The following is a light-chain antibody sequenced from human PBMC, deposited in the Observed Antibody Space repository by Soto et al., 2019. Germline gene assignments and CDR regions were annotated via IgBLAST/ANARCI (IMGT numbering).Light chain of an antibody. CDR1: QSVSSSY. Sequence: EIVLTQSPGTLSLSPGERATLSCRASQSVSSSYLAWYQQKPGQAPRLLIYGASSRATGIPDRFSGSGSGTDFTLTISRLEPEDFSVYYCQQYGSTSGSTFGQGTKLELK. J-gene: IGKJ2*02. CDR2: GAS. V-gene: IGKV3-20*01. CDR3: QQYGSTSGST.